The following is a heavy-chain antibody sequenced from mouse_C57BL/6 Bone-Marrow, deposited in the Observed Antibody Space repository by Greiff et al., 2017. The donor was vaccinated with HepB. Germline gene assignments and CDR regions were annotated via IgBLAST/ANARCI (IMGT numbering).Heavy chain of an antibody. CDR1: GFSFTSYG. J-gene: IGHJ4*01. V-gene: IGHV2-2*01. D-gene: IGHD2-4*01. Sequence: VQLQQSGPGLVQPSQSLSITCTVSGFSFTSYGVHWVRQSPGKGLEWLGVIWSGGSTDYNAAFISRLSISKDNSKSQVFFKMNSLQADDTAIYYCARPYYDQYYYAMDYWGQGTSVTVSS. CDR2: IWSGGST. CDR3: ARPYYDQYYYAMDY.